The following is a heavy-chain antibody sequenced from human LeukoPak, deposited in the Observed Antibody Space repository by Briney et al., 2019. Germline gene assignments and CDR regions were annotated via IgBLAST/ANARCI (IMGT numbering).Heavy chain of an antibody. J-gene: IGHJ4*02. Sequence: AGGSLRLSCAASGFTFSSYWMSWVRQAPGKGLEWVANIKQDGSEKYYVDSVKGRFTISRDNAKNSLYLRMNSLRAEDTAVYYCARESWGSGSYQLDYWGQGTLVTVSS. CDR2: IKQDGSEK. CDR1: GFTFSSYW. V-gene: IGHV3-7*01. CDR3: ARESWGSGSYQLDY. D-gene: IGHD3-10*01.